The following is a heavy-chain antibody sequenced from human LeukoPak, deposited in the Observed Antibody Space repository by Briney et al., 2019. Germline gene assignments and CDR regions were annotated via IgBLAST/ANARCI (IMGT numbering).Heavy chain of an antibody. CDR2: ISSSSSYI. V-gene: IGHV3-21*01. D-gene: IGHD1-26*01. CDR1: GFSFSDYY. J-gene: IGHJ4*02. Sequence: GGSLRLSCAASGFSFSDYYMHWVRQAPGKGLEWVSSISSSSSYIYYADSVKGRFTISRDNAKNSLYLQMNSLRAEDTAVYYCARGKRELSEFDYWGQGTLVTVSS. CDR3: ARGKRELSEFDY.